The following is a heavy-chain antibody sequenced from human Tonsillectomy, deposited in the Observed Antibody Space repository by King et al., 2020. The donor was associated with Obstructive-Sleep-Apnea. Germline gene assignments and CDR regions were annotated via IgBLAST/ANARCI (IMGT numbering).Heavy chain of an antibody. V-gene: IGHV3-48*01. CDR1: GFTFSDYA. D-gene: IGHD3-22*01. J-gene: IGHJ4*02. CDR2: SSSRSSST. Sequence: VQLVESGGGLVQPGGSLRLSCVASGFTFSDYAMDWVRQAPGKGLEWVSYSSSRSSSTQYADSVKGRFTTSRDDAENSMFLQMNSLTAEDTATYYCVRDWGQGSTYYHYFTHWGPGTLVTVSS. CDR3: VRDWGQGSTYYHYFTH.